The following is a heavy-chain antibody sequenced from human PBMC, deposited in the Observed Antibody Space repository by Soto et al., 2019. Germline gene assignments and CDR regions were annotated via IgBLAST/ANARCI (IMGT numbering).Heavy chain of an antibody. CDR3: AKVPQNYYDSSGYYYEYFDY. J-gene: IGHJ4*02. CDR1: GFTFSSYA. Sequence: GGSLRLSCAASGFTFSSYAMSWVRQAPGKGLEWVSAISGSGGSTYYADSVKGRFTISRDNSKNTLYLQMNSLRAEDTAVYYCAKVPQNYYDSSGYYYEYFDYWGQGTLVTVSS. V-gene: IGHV3-23*01. CDR2: ISGSGGST. D-gene: IGHD3-22*01.